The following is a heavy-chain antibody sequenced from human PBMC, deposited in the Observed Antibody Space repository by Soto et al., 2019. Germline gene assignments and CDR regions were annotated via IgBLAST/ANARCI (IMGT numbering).Heavy chain of an antibody. J-gene: IGHJ4*02. CDR3: AKDRLLWFGVMGYFDY. CDR1: GFTFSSYS. D-gene: IGHD3-10*01. V-gene: IGHV3-48*01. Sequence: GGSLRLSCAVSGFTFSSYSINWVSQAPGKGLEWVSYISSSSSTIYYADSVKGRFTISRDNSKNTLYLQMNSLRAEDTAVYYCAKDRLLWFGVMGYFDYWGQGTLVTVSS. CDR2: ISSSSSTI.